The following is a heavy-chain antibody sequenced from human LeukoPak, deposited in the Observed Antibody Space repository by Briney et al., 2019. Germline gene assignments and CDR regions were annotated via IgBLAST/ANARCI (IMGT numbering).Heavy chain of an antibody. D-gene: IGHD5-12*01. V-gene: IGHV4-34*01. CDR3: ARGSPGF. CDR1: GGYSSDHY. CDR2: ISHSGTT. Sequence: SETLSLTCAVYGGYSSDHYGTWIRQTPGKGLEWIGQISHSGTTSYNPSLKSRVTMSVDTSKNQFSLKLTSVTAADTAVYYCARGSPGFWGQGTLVTVSS. J-gene: IGHJ4*02.